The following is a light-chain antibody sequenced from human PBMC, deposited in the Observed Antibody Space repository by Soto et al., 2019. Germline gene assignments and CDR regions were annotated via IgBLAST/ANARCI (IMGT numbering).Light chain of an antibody. CDR3: QQYDNLLFT. CDR2: DAS. Sequence: DIQMTQSPSSLSASVGDRVTITCQASQDISNYLNWYQQKPGKAPKLLIYDASNLETGVPSRFSGSGSGTDFTFTISSLRPEDIATYYCQQYDNLLFTFGQGIRLEIK. CDR1: QDISNY. V-gene: IGKV1-33*01. J-gene: IGKJ5*01.